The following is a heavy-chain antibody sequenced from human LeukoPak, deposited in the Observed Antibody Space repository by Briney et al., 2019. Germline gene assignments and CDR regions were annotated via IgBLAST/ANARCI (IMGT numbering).Heavy chain of an antibody. CDR2: IYRDGST. Sequence: PGGSLRLSCAASGFTFSSYSMNWVRQAPGKGLEWVSVIYRDGSTYHADSVKGRFAISRDNSKNTLYLQMKSLRAEDTAVYYCAREYFNEPIDVWGKGTTVTISS. CDR3: AREYFNEPIDV. J-gene: IGHJ6*03. D-gene: IGHD3-9*01. V-gene: IGHV3-66*01. CDR1: GFTFSSYS.